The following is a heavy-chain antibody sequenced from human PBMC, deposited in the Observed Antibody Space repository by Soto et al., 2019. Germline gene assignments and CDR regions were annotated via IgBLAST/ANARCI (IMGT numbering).Heavy chain of an antibody. V-gene: IGHV4-30-2*01. J-gene: IGHJ5*02. D-gene: IGHD4-4*01. CDR1: GGSISSGGYS. Sequence: SETLSLTCAVSGGSISSGGYSWSWIRQPPGKGLEWIGYIYHSGSTYYNPSLKSRVTISVDRSKNQFSLKLSSVTAADTAVYYCAREYYRSLWFDPWGQGTLVTVSS. CDR3: AREYYRSLWFDP. CDR2: IYHSGST.